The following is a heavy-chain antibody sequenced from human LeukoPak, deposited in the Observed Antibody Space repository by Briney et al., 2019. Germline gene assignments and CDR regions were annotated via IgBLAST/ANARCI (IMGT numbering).Heavy chain of an antibody. J-gene: IGHJ4*02. D-gene: IGHD2-15*01. CDR1: GGSISGYY. CDR2: IYHSGST. V-gene: IGHV4-38-2*02. Sequence: PSETLSLTCSVSGGSISGYYWSWIRQPPGKGLEWIGSIYHSGSTYYNPSLKSRVTISVDTSKNQFSLKLSSVTAADTAVYYCARDRSSCSGGSCTEVLDYWGQGTLVTVSS. CDR3: ARDRSSCSGGSCTEVLDY.